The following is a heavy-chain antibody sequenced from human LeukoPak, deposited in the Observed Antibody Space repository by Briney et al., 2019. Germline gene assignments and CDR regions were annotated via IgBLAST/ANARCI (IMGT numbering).Heavy chain of an antibody. CDR2: VYHNGST. D-gene: IGHD5-12*01. J-gene: IGHJ4*01. V-gene: IGHV4-59*01. CDR1: SDSFDSYF. CDR3: ARARYSTSHQVDY. Sequence: SETLSLTCSVSSDSFDSYFWAWVRQPPGKGLESIAYVYHNGSTSVNPSLKSRLTISLDTSKNQFSLRLTSVTAADTAIYYCARARYSTSHQVDYWGHGILVTVSS.